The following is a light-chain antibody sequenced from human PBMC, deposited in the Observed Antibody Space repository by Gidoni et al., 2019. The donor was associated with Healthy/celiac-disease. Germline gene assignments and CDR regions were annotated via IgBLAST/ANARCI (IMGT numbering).Light chain of an antibody. V-gene: IGKV1-12*01. CDR2: AAS. Sequence: IQMTQSPSSVSASVGDRVTITCRARHGIRSCLALYQQKPGKALKLLIYAASSLQSGVPSRFSGSVSGTDFTLTISSLQPEDFATYYCQQANSFPLTFXGXTKVEIK. CDR1: HGIRSC. J-gene: IGKJ4*01. CDR3: QQANSFPLT.